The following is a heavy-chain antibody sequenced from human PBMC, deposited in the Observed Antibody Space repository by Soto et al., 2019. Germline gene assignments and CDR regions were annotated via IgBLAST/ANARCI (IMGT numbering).Heavy chain of an antibody. Sequence: EVQLVESGGGLVQPGGSLRLSCAASGVTFRSYDMHWVRQSPGKGLEWVSAIGSAGDTYYLGAVKGRFTISRDNAENSLYLQMTSMRVEDTAVYYCARADYSSGFYHYGVGVWGQGTTVTVSS. J-gene: IGHJ6*02. CDR3: ARADYSSGFYHYGVGV. D-gene: IGHD3-10*01. V-gene: IGHV3-13*01. CDR1: GVTFRSYD. CDR2: IGSAGDT.